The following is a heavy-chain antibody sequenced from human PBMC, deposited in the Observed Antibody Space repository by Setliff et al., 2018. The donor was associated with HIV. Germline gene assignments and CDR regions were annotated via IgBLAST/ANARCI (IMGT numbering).Heavy chain of an antibody. CDR3: ARGESTTWDLAEYFQH. CDR2: VYYTGTS. V-gene: IGHV4-31*03. Sequence: SETLSLTCTVSGVSVSSGGYYWSWIRQHPGKGLEWIGYVYYTGTSYFNLSLKSRITISVDTSKNHFSLKLGFVTAADTAVYYCARGESTTWDLAEYFQHWGHGTLVTVSS. CDR1: GVSVSSGGYY. J-gene: IGHJ1*01. D-gene: IGHD2-2*01.